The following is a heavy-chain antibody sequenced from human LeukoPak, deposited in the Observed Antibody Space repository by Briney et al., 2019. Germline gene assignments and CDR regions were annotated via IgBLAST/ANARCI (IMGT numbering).Heavy chain of an antibody. CDR2: ISSSGSTI. CDR1: GFTFSDYY. Sequence: PGGSLRLSCAASGFTFSDYYMSWIRQAPGKGLEWVSYISSSGSTIYYADSVKGRFTISRDNAKNSLYLQMNSLRAEDTAVYYCARDRTHPIYWYFDLWGRGTLVTVSS. V-gene: IGHV3-11*01. CDR3: ARDRTHPIYWYFDL. J-gene: IGHJ2*01.